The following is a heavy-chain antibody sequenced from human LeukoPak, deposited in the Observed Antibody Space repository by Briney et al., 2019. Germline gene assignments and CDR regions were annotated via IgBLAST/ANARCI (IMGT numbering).Heavy chain of an antibody. CDR3: AKDRIAVATFDY. J-gene: IGHJ4*02. CDR1: GFTFSSYG. V-gene: IGHV3-30*18. D-gene: IGHD6-19*01. Sequence: PGGSLRLSCAASGFTFSSYGMHWVRQAPGKGLEWVAVISYDGSNKYYADSVKGRFTISRDNSKNTLYLQMNSLRAEDTAVYYCAKDRIAVATFDYWGQGTLVTVSS. CDR2: ISYDGSNK.